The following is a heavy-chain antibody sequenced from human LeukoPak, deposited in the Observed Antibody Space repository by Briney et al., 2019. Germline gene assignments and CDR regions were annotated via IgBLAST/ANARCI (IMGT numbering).Heavy chain of an antibody. D-gene: IGHD1-20*01. V-gene: IGHV3-23*01. J-gene: IGHJ4*02. CDR2: ISGSGGST. Sequence: PGGSLRLSCAASGFTLSSYAMSWARQAPGKVLEWVSAISGSGGSTYYADSAKGRFTISRDNSKNTLYLQMNSLRAEDTAVYYCAKDRAYNWNDGPFDYWGQGTLVTVSS. CDR3: AKDRAYNWNDGPFDY. CDR1: GFTLSSYA.